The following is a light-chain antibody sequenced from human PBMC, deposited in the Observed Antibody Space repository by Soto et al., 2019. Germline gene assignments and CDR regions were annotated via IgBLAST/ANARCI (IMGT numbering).Light chain of an antibody. Sequence: EIVLTQSPATLSLSPGERATLSCRASQSIRSPFLAWYQQKPGQAPRLFIHGASSRATGIPDRFSGSGSGTDVTLTIRRLEPEDFAVYYCGSDEWTFGQGTKVV. V-gene: IGKV3-20*01. J-gene: IGKJ1*01. CDR1: QSIRSPF. CDR3: GSDEWT. CDR2: GAS.